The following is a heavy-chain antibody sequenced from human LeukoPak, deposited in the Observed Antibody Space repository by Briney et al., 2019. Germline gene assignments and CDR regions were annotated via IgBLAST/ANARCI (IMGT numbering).Heavy chain of an antibody. Sequence: GGSLRLSCAASGFTFSHYWMTWVRQAPGKGLEWVSYISSGGSTIFYADSVKGRFTISRDNAKNSLYLQMNSLRAEDTAVYYCARDWGDIGGWAFDIWGQGTMVTVSS. CDR2: ISSGGSTI. D-gene: IGHD3-16*02. J-gene: IGHJ3*02. V-gene: IGHV3-11*01. CDR1: GFTFSHYW. CDR3: ARDWGDIGGWAFDI.